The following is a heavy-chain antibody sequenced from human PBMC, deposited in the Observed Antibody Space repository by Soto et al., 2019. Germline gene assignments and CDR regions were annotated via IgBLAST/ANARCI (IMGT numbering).Heavy chain of an antibody. D-gene: IGHD6-13*01. CDR1: GFTFSSYS. Sequence: GGSLRLSCAASGFTFSSYSMNWVRQAPGKGLEWVSYISSSSSTIYYADSVKGRFTISRDNAKNSLYLQMNSLRAEDAAVYYCARGSSAAGLGPIWSYYYYMDVWGKGTTVTVSS. J-gene: IGHJ6*03. CDR3: ARGSSAAGLGPIWSYYYYMDV. V-gene: IGHV3-48*01. CDR2: ISSSSSTI.